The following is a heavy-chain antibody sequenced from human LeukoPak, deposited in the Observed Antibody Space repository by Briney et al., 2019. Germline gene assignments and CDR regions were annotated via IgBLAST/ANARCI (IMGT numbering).Heavy chain of an antibody. CDR1: GFTFSSYA. CDR3: ARDRALYDSRRGYYYTEDDY. CDR2: ISGSGGST. V-gene: IGHV3-23*01. Sequence: GSLRLSCAASGFTFSSYAMSWVRQAPGKGLEWVSAISGSGGSTYYADSVKGRFTISRDNAKTSLYLQMNSLRADDTAVYYCARDRALYDSRRGYYYTEDDYWGQGTLVTVSS. J-gene: IGHJ4*02. D-gene: IGHD3-22*01.